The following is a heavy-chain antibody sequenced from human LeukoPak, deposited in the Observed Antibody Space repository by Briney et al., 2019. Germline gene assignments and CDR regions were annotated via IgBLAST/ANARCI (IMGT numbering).Heavy chain of an antibody. CDR1: GFTFSSYA. CDR3: ATDIYSSGPRGY. V-gene: IGHV3-23*01. CDR2: ISGSGGST. J-gene: IGHJ4*02. D-gene: IGHD6-19*01. Sequence: GGSLRLSCAASGFTFSSYAMSWVRQAPGKGLEWVSAISGSGGSTYYADSVKGRFTISRDNSKNTLYLRMNSLRAEDTAVYYCATDIYSSGPRGYWGQGTLVTVSS.